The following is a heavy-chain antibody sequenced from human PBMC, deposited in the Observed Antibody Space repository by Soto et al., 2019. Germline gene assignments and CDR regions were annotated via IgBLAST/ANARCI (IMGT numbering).Heavy chain of an antibody. CDR3: AANWNFGVNF. CDR2: ISSSLGHT. J-gene: IGHJ4*02. D-gene: IGHD1-1*01. V-gene: IGHV3-11*03. Sequence: GGSLRLSCAGSGFDFSDFHISWVRQAPGKGLEWISYISSSLGHTDYADSVKGRFTISRVNAKSSVFLEMSDLRSDDTAVYYCAANWNFGVNFWGQGTLVTVS. CDR1: GFDFSDFH.